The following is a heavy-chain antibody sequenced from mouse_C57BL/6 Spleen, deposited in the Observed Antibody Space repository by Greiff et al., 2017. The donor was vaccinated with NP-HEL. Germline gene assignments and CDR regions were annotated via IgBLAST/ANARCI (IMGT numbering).Heavy chain of an antibody. J-gene: IGHJ3*01. Sequence: VQLKQSVAELVRPGASVKLSCTASGFNFKNTYMHWVKQRPEQGLEWIGRIDPANGNTKYAPKFQGKATMTADTSSNTAYLQRSSLTSEDTAIYYCASDYYGSSPFAYWGQGTLVTVSA. CDR1: GFNFKNTY. D-gene: IGHD1-1*01. V-gene: IGHV14-3*01. CDR3: ASDYYGSSPFAY. CDR2: IDPANGNT.